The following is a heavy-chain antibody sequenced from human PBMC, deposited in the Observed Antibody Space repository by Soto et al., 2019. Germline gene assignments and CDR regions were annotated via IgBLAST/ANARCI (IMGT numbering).Heavy chain of an antibody. J-gene: IGHJ4*02. V-gene: IGHV1-18*01. CDR2: INSYNGNT. D-gene: IGHD3-10*01. CDR3: ARSAGVVDGDDY. CDR1: GYTFINYG. Sequence: QVQLVQSGAEVKKPEASVKVSCKASGYTFINYGISWVRQAPGQGLEWMGWINSYNGNTNYAQKLQGRVTMTTDTSTNTAYMELRSLTADDTAVYYCARSAGVVDGDDYWGQGTLVTVSS.